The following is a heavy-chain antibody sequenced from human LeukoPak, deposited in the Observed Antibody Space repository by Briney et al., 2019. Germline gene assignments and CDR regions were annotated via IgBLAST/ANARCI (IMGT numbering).Heavy chain of an antibody. CDR3: ASGLRYFDLYY. CDR1: GGSISSGSYY. CDR2: IYTSGST. V-gene: IGHV4-61*02. J-gene: IGHJ4*02. Sequence: SETLSLTCTVSGGSISSGSYYWSWIRQPAGKGLEWIGRIYTSGSTNYDPSLKSRVTISVDTSKNQFSLKLSSVTAADTAVYYCASGLRYFDLYYWGQGTLVTVSS. D-gene: IGHD3-9*01.